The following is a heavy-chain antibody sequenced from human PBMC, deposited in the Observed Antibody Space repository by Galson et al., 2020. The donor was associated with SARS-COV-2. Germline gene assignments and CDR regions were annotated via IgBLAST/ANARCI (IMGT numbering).Heavy chain of an antibody. Sequence: SETLSLTCSVSGGSISRGGYYWSWIRQYPGKGLEWIGYIYYSGTTYYNPSLKSLVTISVDKSKNQFSLKLSSVTAADTPVYYCARGYSSSWSFGWGQGTLVTVSS. CDR2: IYYSGTT. J-gene: IGHJ4*02. CDR1: GGSISRGGYY. D-gene: IGHD6-13*01. CDR3: ARGYSSSWSFG. V-gene: IGHV4-31*01.